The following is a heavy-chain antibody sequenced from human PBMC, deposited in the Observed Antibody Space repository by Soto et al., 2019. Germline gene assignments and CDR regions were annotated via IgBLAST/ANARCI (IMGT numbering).Heavy chain of an antibody. D-gene: IGHD3-22*01. Sequence: GGSLRLSCAASGFTFSSSSLNWVRQAPGKGLEWVSYISGSGRAIYYADSVKGRFTISRDNAKNSLYLQMNSLRAEDTAVYHCAREHSSGYYTSDYWGPGTLVTVSS. V-gene: IGHV3-48*01. J-gene: IGHJ4*02. CDR2: ISGSGRAI. CDR3: AREHSSGYYTSDY. CDR1: GFTFSSSS.